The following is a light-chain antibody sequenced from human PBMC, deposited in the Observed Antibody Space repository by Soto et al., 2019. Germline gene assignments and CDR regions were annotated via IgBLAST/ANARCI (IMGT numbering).Light chain of an antibody. Sequence: AIQLTQSPSSLSASVGDRVTITCRASQGISSALAWYQQKPGKAPKLLIYDASSLESGVPSRFSGSGSGTDFTLTISSLQPEDFATYYCQQFNNNPHTFGGGTKVEIK. CDR1: QGISSA. CDR3: QQFNNNPHT. J-gene: IGKJ4*01. V-gene: IGKV1D-13*01. CDR2: DAS.